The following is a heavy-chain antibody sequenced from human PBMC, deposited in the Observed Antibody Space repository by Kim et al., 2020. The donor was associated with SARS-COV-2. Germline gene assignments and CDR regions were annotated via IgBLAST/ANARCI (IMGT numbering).Heavy chain of an antibody. J-gene: IGHJ5*02. Sequence: GGSLRLSCAASGFTFSSYSMNWVRQAPGRGLEWVSSISSSGSYRYYADSVRGRFTISRDNAKNSLYLQMSSLRAEDTAVYYFARFHPGEGRTWHLNWFDPWGQGALVTVSS. CDR3: ARFHPGEGRTWHLNWFDP. CDR2: ISSSGSYR. D-gene: IGHD3-16*01. V-gene: IGHV3-21*01. CDR1: GFTFSSYS.